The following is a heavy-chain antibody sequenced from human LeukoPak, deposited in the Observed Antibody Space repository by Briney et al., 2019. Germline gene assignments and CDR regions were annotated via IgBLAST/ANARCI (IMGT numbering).Heavy chain of an antibody. Sequence: PGGSLRLSCAASGFTFSSYAMSWVRQAPGKGLEWVSAISGSGGSTYYADSVKGRFTISRDNSKNTLYLQMNSLRAEDTAVYYCAKKYYYDSSGYHRENDYWGQGTLVTVSS. V-gene: IGHV3-23*01. CDR2: ISGSGGST. CDR1: GFTFSSYA. CDR3: AKKYYYDSSGYHRENDY. J-gene: IGHJ4*02. D-gene: IGHD3-22*01.